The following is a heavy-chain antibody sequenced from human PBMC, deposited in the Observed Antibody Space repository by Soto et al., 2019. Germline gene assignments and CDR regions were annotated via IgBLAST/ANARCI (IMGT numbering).Heavy chain of an antibody. D-gene: IGHD6-13*01. CDR3: ARKAAAHRDAFDI. CDR1: GFTFSSYS. CDR2: ISSSSSYI. Sequence: PGGSLRLPSAASGFTFSSYSMNWVRQAPGKGLEWVSSISSSSSYIYYADSVKGRFTISRDNAKNSLYLQMNSLRAEDTAVYYCARKAAAHRDAFDIWGQGTMVTVSS. J-gene: IGHJ3*02. V-gene: IGHV3-21*01.